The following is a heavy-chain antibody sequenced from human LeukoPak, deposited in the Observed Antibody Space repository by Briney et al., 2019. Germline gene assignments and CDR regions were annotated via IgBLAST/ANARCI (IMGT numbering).Heavy chain of an antibody. V-gene: IGHV5-51*01. Sequence: GESLKISCKGSGYTFTNYWIGWVRQMPGKGLEWMGIIYPGDSDTRYSPSFQGQVTISADKSISTAYLQWSSLKASDTAMYYCARQKYYGSGSSPFDPWGQGTLVTVSS. CDR2: IYPGDSDT. CDR3: ARQKYYGSGSSPFDP. CDR1: GYTFTNYW. D-gene: IGHD3-10*01. J-gene: IGHJ5*02.